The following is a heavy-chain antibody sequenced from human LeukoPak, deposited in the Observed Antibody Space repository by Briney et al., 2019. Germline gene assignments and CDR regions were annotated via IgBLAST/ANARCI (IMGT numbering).Heavy chain of an antibody. J-gene: IGHJ3*02. CDR3: ARGMATINDAFDI. CDR1: GGSISSYY. CDR2: INYSGST. D-gene: IGHD5-24*01. V-gene: IGHV4-59*12. Sequence: SETLSLTCTVSGGSISSYYWNWIRQPPGKGLEWIGYINYSGSTNYNPSLKSRVTISADTSKNQFSLKLSSVTAADTAVYYCARGMATINDAFDIWGQGTMVTVSS.